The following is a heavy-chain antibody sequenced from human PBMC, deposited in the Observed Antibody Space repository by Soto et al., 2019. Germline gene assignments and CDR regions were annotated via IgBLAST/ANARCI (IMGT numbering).Heavy chain of an antibody. CDR2: IYYSGSI. D-gene: IGHD6-19*01. Sequence: PSETLSHTCSVSGGSISSSSYYWGWIRQPPGKGLEWIGSIYYSGSIYYNPSLKSRVTISVDTSKNQFSLKLSSATAAETAVYYCARQSSGWYNWFDPWGQGTLVTVSS. CDR3: ARQSSGWYNWFDP. V-gene: IGHV4-39*01. J-gene: IGHJ5*02. CDR1: GGSISSSSYY.